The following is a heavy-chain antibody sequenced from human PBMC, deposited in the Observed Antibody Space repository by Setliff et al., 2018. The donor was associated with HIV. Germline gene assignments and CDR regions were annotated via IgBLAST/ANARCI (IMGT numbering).Heavy chain of an antibody. V-gene: IGHV4-59*11. J-gene: IGHJ6*03. CDR1: GGSISGHY. CDR3: VRGYCSSTTCYDDYYYTDV. D-gene: IGHD2-2*01. CDR2: IFYTGST. Sequence: SETLSLTCTVSGGSISGHYWSWIRQPPGKGLEWIAYIFYTGSTNYNPSLKSRVTISVDTSKNQFFLKLSSVTAADTAVYYCVRGYCSSTTCYDDYYYTDVWGKGARSPSP.